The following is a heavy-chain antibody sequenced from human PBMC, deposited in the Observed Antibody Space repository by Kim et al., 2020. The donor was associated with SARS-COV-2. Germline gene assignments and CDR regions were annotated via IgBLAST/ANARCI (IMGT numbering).Heavy chain of an antibody. CDR2: IYYSGST. CDR1: GGSISSSSYY. CDR3: ARDLGSGWYYFDY. J-gene: IGHJ4*02. Sequence: SETLSLTCTVSGGSISSSSYYWGWIRQPPGKGLEWIGSIYYSGSTYYNPSLKSRVTISVDTSKNQFSLKLSSVTAADTAVYYCARDLGSGWYYFDYWGQG. V-gene: IGHV4-39*07. D-gene: IGHD6-19*01.